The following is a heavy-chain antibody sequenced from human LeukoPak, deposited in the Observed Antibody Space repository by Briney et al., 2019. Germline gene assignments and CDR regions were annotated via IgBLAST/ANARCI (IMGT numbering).Heavy chain of an antibody. V-gene: IGHV3-7*01. CDR3: ARDDDGPAY. Sequence: GGSLRLSCAASGFTSSSHWMSWVRQAPGKGLEWVANIKQDGSEKYYVDSVKGRFTISRDNAKNSLYLQMNSLRAEDTAVYYCARDDDGPAYWGQGTLVTVSS. CDR2: IKQDGSEK. J-gene: IGHJ4*02. D-gene: IGHD3-16*01. CDR1: GFTSSSHW.